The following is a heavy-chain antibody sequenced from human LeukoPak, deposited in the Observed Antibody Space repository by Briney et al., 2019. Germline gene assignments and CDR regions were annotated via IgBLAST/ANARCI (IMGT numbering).Heavy chain of an antibody. CDR1: GFTVSNNY. V-gene: IGHV3-53*01. Sequence: PGGSLRLSCAASGFTVSNNYMSWVRQAPGKGLEWGSVIYSGGSTYYADSVKGRFTISRDNSNNTLYLQMNSLRAEDTAVYYCAGRGFIAAAGYFYYGMDVWGQGTTVTVSS. D-gene: IGHD6-13*01. CDR2: IYSGGST. CDR3: AGRGFIAAAGYFYYGMDV. J-gene: IGHJ6*02.